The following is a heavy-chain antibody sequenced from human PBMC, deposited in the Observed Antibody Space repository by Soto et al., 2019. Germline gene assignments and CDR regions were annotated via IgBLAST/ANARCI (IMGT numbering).Heavy chain of an antibody. V-gene: IGHV4-34*01. CDR1: GGSFSGYY. CDR3: ARNTPAAGLSYYYYGMDV. Sequence: SETLSLTCAVYGGSFSGYYWSWIRQPPGKGLEWIGEINHSGSTNNNPSLKSRVTISVDTSKNQFSLKLSSVTAADTAVYYCARNTPAAGLSYYYYGMDVWGQGTTVTVSS. CDR2: INHSGST. J-gene: IGHJ6*02. D-gene: IGHD6-13*01.